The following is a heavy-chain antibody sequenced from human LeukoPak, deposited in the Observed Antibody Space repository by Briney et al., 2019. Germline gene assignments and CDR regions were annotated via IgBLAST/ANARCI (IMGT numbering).Heavy chain of an antibody. Sequence: PSETLSLTCTVSGGSISNYYWAWIRQPPGKGLEWIGFIYYSGSTNYNPSLKSRATISVDTSKNRFSLRLTSMTAADTAIYYCARGRWGGDVWGQGTTVTVSS. D-gene: IGHD3-16*01. V-gene: IGHV4-59*01. CDR2: IYYSGST. CDR1: GGSISNYY. J-gene: IGHJ6*02. CDR3: ARGRWGGDV.